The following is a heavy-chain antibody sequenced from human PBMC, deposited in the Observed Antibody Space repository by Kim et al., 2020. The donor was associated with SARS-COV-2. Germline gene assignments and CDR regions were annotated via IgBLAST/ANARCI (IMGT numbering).Heavy chain of an antibody. Sequence: GGSLRLSCAASGFTFSSYEMNWVRQAPGKGLEWVSYISSSGSTIYYADSVKGRFTISRDNAKNSLYLQMNSLRAEDTAVYYCARSSRWYGLDPWGQGTLVTVSS. D-gene: IGHD2-15*01. J-gene: IGHJ5*02. V-gene: IGHV3-48*03. CDR3: ARSSRWYGLDP. CDR2: ISSSGSTI. CDR1: GFTFSSYE.